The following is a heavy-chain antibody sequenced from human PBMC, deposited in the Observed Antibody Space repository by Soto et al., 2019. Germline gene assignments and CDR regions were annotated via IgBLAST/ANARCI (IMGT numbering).Heavy chain of an antibody. J-gene: IGHJ6*02. Sequence: GASVKVSCKASGYTFTSYYMHWVRQAPGQGLEWMGIINPSGGSTSYAQKFQGRVTMTRDTSTSTVYMELSSLRSEDTAVYYCARYCSGGSCYARAMDYWGQGTTVTVSS. CDR3: ARYCSGGSCYARAMDY. D-gene: IGHD2-15*01. CDR1: GYTFTSYY. V-gene: IGHV1-46*01. CDR2: INPSGGST.